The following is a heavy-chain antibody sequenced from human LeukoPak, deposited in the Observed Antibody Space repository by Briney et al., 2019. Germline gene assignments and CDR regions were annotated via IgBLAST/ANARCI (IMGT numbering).Heavy chain of an antibody. Sequence: PSETLSLTCTVSGGSISRYYWGWIRQPPGKGLEWIGYIYYSGSTTYNPSLKSRVTISVDTSKNQFSLKVSSVTAAGTAVYYCARRKAGGIAAAGTLFRYAFDIWGQGTMVTVSS. J-gene: IGHJ3*02. V-gene: IGHV4-59*01. CDR3: ARRKAGGIAAAGTLFRYAFDI. D-gene: IGHD6-13*01. CDR1: GGSISRYY. CDR2: IYYSGST.